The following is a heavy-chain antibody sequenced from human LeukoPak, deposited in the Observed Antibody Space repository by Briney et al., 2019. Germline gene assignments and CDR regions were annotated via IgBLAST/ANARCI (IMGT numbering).Heavy chain of an antibody. J-gene: IGHJ4*02. Sequence: PSETLSLTSTVSGAPIISSSSYWGWIRQPPGKGLEWIGSIYYSGSTYYNPSLKSRVTISVDTSKNQFSLKLSSVTAADTAVYYCARLPLVGATDFDYWGQGTLVTVSS. CDR3: ARLPLVGATDFDY. D-gene: IGHD1-26*01. V-gene: IGHV4-39*01. CDR2: IYYSGST. CDR1: GAPIISSSSY.